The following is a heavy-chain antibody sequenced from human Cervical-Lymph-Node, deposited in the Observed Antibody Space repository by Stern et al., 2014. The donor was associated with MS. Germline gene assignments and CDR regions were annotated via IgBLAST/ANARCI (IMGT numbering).Heavy chain of an antibody. CDR3: ARGEYYFDSSGYYGYYYGMDV. CDR2: IYWDDDK. J-gene: IGHJ6*02. V-gene: IGHV2-5*02. CDR1: GFSLSTSGVG. Sequence: QVTLRESGPTLVKPTRTLTLTCTFSGFSLSTSGVGVAWIRQPPGKALEWLALIYWDDDKRYSPSLKSRLTITKDTSKNQVVLTMTNMDPVDTATYYCARGEYYFDSSGYYGYYYGMDVWGQGTTVTVSS. D-gene: IGHD3-22*01.